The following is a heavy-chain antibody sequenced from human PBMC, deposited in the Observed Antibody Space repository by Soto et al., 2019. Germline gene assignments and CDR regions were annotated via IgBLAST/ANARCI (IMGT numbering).Heavy chain of an antibody. Sequence: GLSLRLSCSASGFTFSNYAIHWVRQAPGKGLEWVAVISYDGGNKAYADSVKGRFTISRDKAKNTLYLQMNSRRAEDREGKEWAGNGSLNEGMTSQGMDLGGQGNTRTVSS. J-gene: IGHJ6*01. CDR3: AGNGSLNEGMTSQGMDL. CDR1: GFTFSNYA. V-gene: IGHV3-30-3*01. CDR2: ISYDGGNK. D-gene: IGHD6-13*01.